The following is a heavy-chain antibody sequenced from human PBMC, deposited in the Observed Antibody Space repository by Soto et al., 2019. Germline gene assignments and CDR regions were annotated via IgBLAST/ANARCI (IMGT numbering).Heavy chain of an antibody. J-gene: IGHJ5*02. Sequence: ASVKVSCKASGYTFTSYGSSWGRQAPGQGLEWMGWISAYNGGTNYAQKFQGWVTMTRDTSISTAYMELSRLRSDDTAVYYCARDFIARYCSGGSCYSGGQRPTTNWFDPWGQGTLVTVSS. CDR2: ISAYNGGT. V-gene: IGHV1-18*01. D-gene: IGHD2-15*01. CDR3: ARDFIARYCSGGSCYSGGQRPTTNWFDP. CDR1: GYTFTSYG.